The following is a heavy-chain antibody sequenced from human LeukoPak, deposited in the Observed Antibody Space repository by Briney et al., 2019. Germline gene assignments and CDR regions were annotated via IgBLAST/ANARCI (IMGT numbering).Heavy chain of an antibody. CDR1: GGTFSSYA. D-gene: IGHD6-13*01. CDR3: ASQVVRDSGFDY. Sequence: ASVKVSCKASGGTFSSYAISWVRQAPGQGLEWMGGIIPIFGTANYAQKFQGRVTITTDGSTSTAYMELSSLRSEDTAVYYCASQVVRDSGFDYRGQGTLVTVSS. CDR2: IIPIFGTA. V-gene: IGHV1-69*05. J-gene: IGHJ4*02.